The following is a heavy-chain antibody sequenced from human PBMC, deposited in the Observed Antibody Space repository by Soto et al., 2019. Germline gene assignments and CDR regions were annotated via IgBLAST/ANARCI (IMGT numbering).Heavy chain of an antibody. V-gene: IGHV3-23*01. J-gene: IGHJ4*02. CDR1: GFSFRSSA. Sequence: EVQLLESGGGLVQPGGSLRLSCAASGFSFRSSAMTWVRQAPGKGLEWVSAISGSGGGTYYADSVRGRFTVSRDNSKNTVYLQLSSLRVEDTAIYYCAKCFIPSGSGSFFEYWGQGTLVTVSS. D-gene: IGHD3-10*01. CDR2: ISGSGGGT. CDR3: AKCFIPSGSGSFFEY.